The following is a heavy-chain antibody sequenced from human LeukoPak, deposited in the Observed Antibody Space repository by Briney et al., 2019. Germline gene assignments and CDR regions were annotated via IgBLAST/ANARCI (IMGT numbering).Heavy chain of an antibody. CDR3: AKDGNTGYSSSWYYFDY. Sequence: GGSLRPSCAASGFAFDDYAMHWVRQAPGKGLEWVSGISWNSGSIGYADSVKGRFTISRDNAKNSLYLQMNSLRAEDTALYYCAKDGNTGYSSSWYYFDYWGQGTLVTVSS. CDR1: GFAFDDYA. J-gene: IGHJ4*02. V-gene: IGHV3-9*01. CDR2: ISWNSGSI. D-gene: IGHD6-13*01.